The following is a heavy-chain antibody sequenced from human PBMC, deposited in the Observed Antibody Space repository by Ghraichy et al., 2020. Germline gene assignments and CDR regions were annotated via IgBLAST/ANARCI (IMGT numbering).Heavy chain of an antibody. CDR1: GFTFSSYG. J-gene: IGHJ4*02. CDR3: AKDHDNFWGTSLDY. Sequence: GGSLRLSCAASGFTFSSYGMHWVRQAPGKGLEWVSHIRSDESNKFYVDSVKGRFTISRDISKNTLYLQMNSLRAEDTAMYYCAKDHDNFWGTSLDYWGQGTLVTVSP. V-gene: IGHV3-30*02. D-gene: IGHD3-16*01. CDR2: IRSDESNK.